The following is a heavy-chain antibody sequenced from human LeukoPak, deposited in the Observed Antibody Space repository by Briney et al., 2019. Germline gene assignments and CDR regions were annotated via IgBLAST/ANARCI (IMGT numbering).Heavy chain of an antibody. V-gene: IGHV3-7*03. D-gene: IGHD5-24*01. CDR1: GFTFSNFW. CDR3: ARDIQCLDY. Sequence: GGSLRLSCAASGFTFSNFWMHWVRQAPGKGLEWVANIKQDGSEKYYVDSVKGRFTISRDNAKNSLYLQMNSLRAEDTAVYYCARDIQCLDYWGQGTLVTVSS. CDR2: IKQDGSEK. J-gene: IGHJ4*02.